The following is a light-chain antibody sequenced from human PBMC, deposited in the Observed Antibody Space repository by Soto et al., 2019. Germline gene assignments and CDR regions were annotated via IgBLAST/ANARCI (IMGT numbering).Light chain of an antibody. CDR3: QQYVSWT. V-gene: IGKV3-20*01. CDR2: VTS. J-gene: IGKJ1*01. CDR1: QTIGSNH. Sequence: EIVLTQSPGTLSVSPGEGATLSCRARQTIGSNHLAWYQQKPGQDPSLLIYVTSSRATGIPDRFSGSGSGTDFTLTIARLEPEDSAIYYCQQYVSWTFGQGTKVEIK.